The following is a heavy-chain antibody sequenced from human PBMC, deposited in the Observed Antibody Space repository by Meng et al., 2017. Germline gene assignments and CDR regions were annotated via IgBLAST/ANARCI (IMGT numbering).Heavy chain of an antibody. CDR3: ARGGIAVAIDY. V-gene: IGHV1-18*01. CDR1: GYNFPSNG. D-gene: IGHD6-19*01. J-gene: IGHJ4*02. CDR2: ISAYHGNT. Sequence: QFQRVKSEAAGEKPGASVEVSCKASGYNFPSNGISWVRQASGQGLEWMGWISAYHGNTNYAQKLQGRVTMTTDTSTSTAYMELRSLRSDDTAVYYCARGGIAVAIDYWGQGTLVTVSS.